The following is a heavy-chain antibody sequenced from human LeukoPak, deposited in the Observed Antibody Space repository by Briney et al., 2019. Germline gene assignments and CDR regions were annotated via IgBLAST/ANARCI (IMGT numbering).Heavy chain of an antibody. CDR1: TDSIRSYY. Sequence: SETLSLTCTVSTDSIRSYYWSWVRQSPGTGLEWIGYIYYTGPTNYNPSLKNRVTMTVDTSKNQFSLKMTSVTAADTAVYYCASIVFLTGMGWYFQYWGQGTLVSVSS. CDR3: ASIVFLTGMGWYFQY. V-gene: IGHV4-59*01. CDR2: IYYTGPT. J-gene: IGHJ1*01. D-gene: IGHD3-9*01.